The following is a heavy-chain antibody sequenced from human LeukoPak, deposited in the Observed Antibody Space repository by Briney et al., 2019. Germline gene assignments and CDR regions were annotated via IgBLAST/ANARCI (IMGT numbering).Heavy chain of an antibody. CDR1: GYTFSSYW. V-gene: IGHV3-23*01. D-gene: IGHD3-3*01. Sequence: GGSLRLSCAASGYTFSSYWMSWVRQAPGKGLEWVAVISGSGGRTYYADSVKGRFTISRDNSKNTLYLQMNSLRGEDTAVYYCASYYDFWSAYSIWGQGTLVTVSS. CDR2: ISGSGGRT. J-gene: IGHJ4*02. CDR3: ASYYDFWSAYSI.